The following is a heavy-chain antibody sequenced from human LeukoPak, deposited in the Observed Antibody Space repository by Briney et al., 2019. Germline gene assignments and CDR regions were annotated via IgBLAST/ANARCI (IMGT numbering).Heavy chain of an antibody. Sequence: GGSLRLSCAASGFTFNRYWMTWVRQAPGKGLEWVANIKQDGSETYYVGSVKGRFTISRDNAKNSLYLQMNSLRAEDTAVYYCARYDGSGFDYWGQGTLVTVSS. V-gene: IGHV3-7*04. CDR2: IKQDGSET. CDR3: ARYDGSGFDY. J-gene: IGHJ4*02. CDR1: GFTFNRYW. D-gene: IGHD3-22*01.